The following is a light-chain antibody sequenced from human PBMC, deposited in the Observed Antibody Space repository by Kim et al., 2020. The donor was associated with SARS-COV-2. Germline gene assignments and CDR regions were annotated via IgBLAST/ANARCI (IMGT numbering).Light chain of an antibody. CDR1: SSNVGTHS. V-gene: IGLV1-44*01. Sequence: SELTQPPSASGTPGQRVTISCSGGSSNVGTHSVNWYRHLPGTAPRLVIYTNNQRPSWVPDRFSGSKSGTSASLAISGLQSEDEADYYCAVWDGSLNVVIFGGGTQLTVL. J-gene: IGLJ2*01. CDR2: TNN. CDR3: AVWDGSLNVVI.